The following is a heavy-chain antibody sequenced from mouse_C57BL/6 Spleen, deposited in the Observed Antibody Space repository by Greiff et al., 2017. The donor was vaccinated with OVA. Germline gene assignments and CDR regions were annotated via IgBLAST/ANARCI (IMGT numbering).Heavy chain of an antibody. CDR3: ERDGSSYYYAMDY. D-gene: IGHD1-1*01. CDR1: GYAFSSSW. CDR2: IYPGDGDT. Sequence: QVQLQQSGPELVKPGASVKISCKASGYAFSSSWMNWVKQRPGKGLEWIGRIYPGDGDTNYNGKFKGKATMTADKSSSTSYMQLSSLTSEDSAVYFCERDGSSYYYAMDYWGQGTSVTVSS. J-gene: IGHJ4*01. V-gene: IGHV1-82*01.